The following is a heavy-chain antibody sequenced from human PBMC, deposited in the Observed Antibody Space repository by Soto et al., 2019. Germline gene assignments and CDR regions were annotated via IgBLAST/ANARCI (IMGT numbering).Heavy chain of an antibody. CDR1: GYSFITYD. CDR3: ARRKERSGPNYFDS. CDR2: MNPSNGNA. V-gene: IGHV1-8*01. J-gene: IGHJ4*02. Sequence: QVQLVQSGAEVKKPGASVKVSCKASGYSFITYDINWVRQATGQGLEWMGWMNPSNGNAGYAQKLQGRLTMTRNTSISTAYMELSSLRSDDTAVYFCARRKERSGPNYFDSWGQGSLVTVSS.